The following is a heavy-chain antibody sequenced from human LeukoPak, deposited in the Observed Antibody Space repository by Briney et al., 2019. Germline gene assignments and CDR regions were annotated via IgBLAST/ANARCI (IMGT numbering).Heavy chain of an antibody. CDR1: GFTLSSYG. J-gene: IGHJ4*02. CDR2: MSGFGGRT. D-gene: IGHD6-19*01. CDR3: AKRFGSDNHYYIDY. V-gene: IGHV3-23*01. Sequence: GGSLRLSCAASGFTLSSYGMSWVRQAPGKGLEWVSGMSGFGGRTYYAESVKGRFTISRDNSKNTLYLQMNSLRAEDTAVYYCAKRFGSDNHYYIDYWGQGTLVTVSS.